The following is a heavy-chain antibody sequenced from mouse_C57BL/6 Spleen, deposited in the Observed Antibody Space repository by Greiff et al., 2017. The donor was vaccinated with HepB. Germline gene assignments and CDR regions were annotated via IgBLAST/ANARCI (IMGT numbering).Heavy chain of an antibody. CDR2: IYPSDSET. CDR1: GYTFTSYW. J-gene: IGHJ2*01. D-gene: IGHD4-1*01. Sequence: QVQLQQPGAELVRPGSSVKLSCKASGYTFTSYWMDWVKQRPGQGLEWIGNIYPSDSETHYNQKFKDKATLTVDKSSSTAYMQLSSLTSEDSAVYYCARAGTPLYFDYWGQGTTLTVSS. CDR3: ARAGTPLYFDY. V-gene: IGHV1-61*01.